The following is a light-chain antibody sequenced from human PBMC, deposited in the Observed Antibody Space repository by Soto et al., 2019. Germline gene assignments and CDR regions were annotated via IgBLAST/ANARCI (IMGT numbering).Light chain of an antibody. Sequence: EIVLTQSPGTLSLSPGERATLSCRVSQSVGSSYLAWYQHKPGQAPRLLIYGASSRATGIPDRFSGSGSGTDFTLTISRLEPEDFAVYYCQQYGSSPHTFGQGTKLEIK. CDR3: QQYGSSPHT. J-gene: IGKJ2*01. V-gene: IGKV3-20*01. CDR2: GAS. CDR1: QSVGSSY.